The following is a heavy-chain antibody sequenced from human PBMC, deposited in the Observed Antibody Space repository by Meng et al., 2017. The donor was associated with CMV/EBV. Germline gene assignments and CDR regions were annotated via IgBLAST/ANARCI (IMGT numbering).Heavy chain of an antibody. CDR2: FDPEDGET. CDR1: GYTLTELS. CDR3: ATAKLGREWFDP. D-gene: IGHD7-27*01. J-gene: IGHJ5*02. V-gene: IGHV1-24*01. Sequence: ASVKVSCKVSGYTLTELSMHWVRQAPGKGLEWMGGFDPEDGETTYAQKFQGRVTMTEDTSTDTAYMELSSLGSEDTAVYYCATAKLGREWFDPWGQGTLVTVSS.